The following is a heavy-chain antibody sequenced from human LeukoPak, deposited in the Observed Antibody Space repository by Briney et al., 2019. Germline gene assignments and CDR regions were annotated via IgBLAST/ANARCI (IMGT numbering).Heavy chain of an antibody. CDR1: GGSISSYY. J-gene: IGHJ3*02. V-gene: IGHV4-59*01. CDR2: IYYSGST. CDR3: ARAEYSSSWVSSFDI. Sequence: SETLSLTCTVSGGSISSYYWSWIRQPPGKGLEWIGYIYYSGSTTYNPSLKSRVTISLDASKNQFSLKLSSVTAADTAGYYCARAEYSSSWVSSFDIWGQGTTVTVSS. D-gene: IGHD6-13*01.